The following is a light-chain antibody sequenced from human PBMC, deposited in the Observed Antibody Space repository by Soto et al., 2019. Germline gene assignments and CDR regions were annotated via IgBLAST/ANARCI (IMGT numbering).Light chain of an antibody. Sequence: EIVMTQSPATLSVSPGERATLSCRASQSVSSYLAWYQQKPGQAPRLLIYDASNRDTGIPARSSGSGSGTDFTLTISSLEPEDFAVYYCQQRRNWPLRSFTVGPGTKVDI. J-gene: IGKJ3*01. CDR2: DAS. CDR1: QSVSSY. CDR3: QQRRNWPLRSFT. V-gene: IGKV3-11*01.